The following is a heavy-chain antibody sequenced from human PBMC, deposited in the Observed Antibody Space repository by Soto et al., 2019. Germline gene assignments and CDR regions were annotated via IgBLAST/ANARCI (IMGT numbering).Heavy chain of an antibody. J-gene: IGHJ5*02. CDR2: IYYSGST. CDR1: GGSISRDAYY. D-gene: IGHD5-18*01. V-gene: IGHV4-31*03. CDR3: AVVTTMGGHNWFQA. Sequence: PSETLSLTCTVSGGSISRDAYYWSWIRQHPGEGLEWIGYIYYSGSTYYNPSLKSRVSISVDTSRNQFSLKLSSVTAADTAVYYCAVVTTMGGHNWFQAWGQGTLVIVSS.